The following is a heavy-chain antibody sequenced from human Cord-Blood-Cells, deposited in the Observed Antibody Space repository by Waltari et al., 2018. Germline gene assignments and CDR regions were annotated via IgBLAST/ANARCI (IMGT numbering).Heavy chain of an antibody. CDR1: GYTFTSYG. D-gene: IGHD2-2*02. V-gene: IGHV1-18*04. CDR2: ISAYNGNT. J-gene: IGHJ4*02. Sequence: QVQLVQSGAEVKKPGASVKVSCKASGYTFTSYGISWVRQAPGQGIEWMGWISAYNGNTNYAQKLQGRVTMTTDTSTSTAYMELRSLRSDDTAVYYCARGSVDIVVVPAAIPLAFDYWGQGTLVTVSS. CDR3: ARGSVDIVVVPAAIPLAFDY.